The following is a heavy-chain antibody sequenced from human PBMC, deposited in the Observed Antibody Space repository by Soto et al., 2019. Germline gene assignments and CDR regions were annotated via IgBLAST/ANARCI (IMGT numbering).Heavy chain of an antibody. Sequence: QVQLVQSAAEMKKPGSSVKVSCKASGGTFNSYTFSWVRQAPGQGLEWMGGIITILDMTTYSQSFQGIVTITANKFTNTVYMELSSLTSEDTSLYFCAARSCSTSTCFHPGPYLGEGTLVAVSS. D-gene: IGHD2-2*01. CDR3: AARSCSTSTCFHPGPY. J-gene: IGHJ4*02. V-gene: IGHV1-69*02. CDR2: IITILDMT. CDR1: GGTFNSYT.